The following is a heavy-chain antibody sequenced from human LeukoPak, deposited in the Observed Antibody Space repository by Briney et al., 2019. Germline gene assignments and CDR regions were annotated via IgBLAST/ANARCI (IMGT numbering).Heavy chain of an antibody. CDR3: ARAGYSNEGYSGYGHEDY. CDR2: IYYSGST. J-gene: IGHJ4*02. Sequence: SETLSLTCSVSGGSMNSYYWSWIRQPPGKGLEWIGYIYYSGSTQYNPSLKSRVTISVDTSKNQFSLKLSSVTAADTAVYYCARAGYSNEGYSGYGHEDYWGQGTLVTVSS. D-gene: IGHD5-12*01. CDR1: GGSMNSYY. V-gene: IGHV4-59*01.